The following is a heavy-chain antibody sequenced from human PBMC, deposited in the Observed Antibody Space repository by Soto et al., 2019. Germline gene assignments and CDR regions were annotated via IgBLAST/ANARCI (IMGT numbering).Heavy chain of an antibody. D-gene: IGHD3-22*01. Sequence: QVQLVQSGAEVKKPGSSVKVSCKASGGTFSSYAISWVRQAPGQGLEWMGGIIPIFGTANYAQKFQGRVTITADESTSTAYMELSSLRSEDTAVYYCARVVRSRYYYDSSGSIRGYYFDYWGQGTLVTVSS. CDR2: IIPIFGTA. J-gene: IGHJ4*02. CDR3: ARVVRSRYYYDSSGSIRGYYFDY. CDR1: GGTFSSYA. V-gene: IGHV1-69*12.